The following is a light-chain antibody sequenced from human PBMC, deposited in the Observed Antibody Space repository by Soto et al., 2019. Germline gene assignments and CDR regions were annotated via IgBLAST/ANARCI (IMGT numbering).Light chain of an antibody. Sequence: QSVLTQPASVSGSPGQSITISFTGTSSDVGGYKYVSWYQQHPGKAPKLIIHEVSSRPSGVSSRFSGSKSGNTASLTISGLQAEDEADYYCSSYTSSATLVFGVGTKLTVL. J-gene: IGLJ2*01. CDR1: SSDVGGYKY. V-gene: IGLV2-14*01. CDR3: SSYTSSATLV. CDR2: EVS.